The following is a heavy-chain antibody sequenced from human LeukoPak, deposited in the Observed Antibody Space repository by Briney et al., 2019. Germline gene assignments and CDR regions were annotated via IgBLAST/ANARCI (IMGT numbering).Heavy chain of an antibody. CDR3: ARAGIAVADLVKNWFDP. D-gene: IGHD6-19*01. CDR2: IYTSGST. J-gene: IGHJ5*02. Sequence: PSETLSLTCTVSGGSISSGSYYWSWIRQPAGKGLEWIGRIYTSGSTNYNPSLKSRVTISVDTSKNQFSLKLSSVTAADTAVYYCARAGIAVADLVKNWFDPWGQGTLVTVSS. V-gene: IGHV4-61*02. CDR1: GGSISSGSYY.